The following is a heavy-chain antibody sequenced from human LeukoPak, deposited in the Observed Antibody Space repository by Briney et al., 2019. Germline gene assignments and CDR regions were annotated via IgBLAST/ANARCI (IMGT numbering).Heavy chain of an antibody. D-gene: IGHD3-10*01. CDR1: GYSFTSYW. Sequence: GESLKIPCKGSGYSFTSYWIGWVRQMPGKGLEWMGTIYPGDSDTRYSPSFQGQVTISADKSIGTAYLQWSSLKASDTAMYYCARLGGYGSGSYEYYFDYWGQGTLVTVSS. CDR3: ARLGGYGSGSYEYYFDY. CDR2: IYPGDSDT. V-gene: IGHV5-51*01. J-gene: IGHJ4*02.